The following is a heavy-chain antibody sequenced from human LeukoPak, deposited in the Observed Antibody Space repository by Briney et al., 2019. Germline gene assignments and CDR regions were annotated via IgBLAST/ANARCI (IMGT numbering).Heavy chain of an antibody. CDR3: ARANRWACELDF. V-gene: IGHV4-39*07. CDR1: GGSISSSSYY. J-gene: IGHJ4*02. D-gene: IGHD1-26*01. CDR2: TYYRGST. Sequence: PSETLSLTCTVSGGSISSSSYYCGWIRQPPVKGLEWIGSTYYRGSTYYNPSLKSRVTISVDTSKNQFSLKLSSVTAADTAVYYCARANRWACELDFWGLGTLVTVSS.